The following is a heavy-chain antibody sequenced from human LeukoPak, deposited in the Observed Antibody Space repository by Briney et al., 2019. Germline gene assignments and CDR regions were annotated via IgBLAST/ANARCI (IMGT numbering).Heavy chain of an antibody. V-gene: IGHV4-59*01. J-gene: IGHJ4*02. Sequence: SETLSLTCTVSGGSIGSYYWSWIRQPPGKGLEWIGYVYYTGRTNYNPSLKSRVTMSVDTSKNEFSLNLTSVTAADTAVYYCARDYSNYILDYWGQGALVTVSS. CDR1: GGSIGSYY. D-gene: IGHD4-11*01. CDR3: ARDYSNYILDY. CDR2: VYYTGRT.